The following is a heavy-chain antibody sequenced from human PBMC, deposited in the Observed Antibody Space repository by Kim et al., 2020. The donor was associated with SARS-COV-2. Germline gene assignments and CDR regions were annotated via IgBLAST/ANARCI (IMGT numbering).Heavy chain of an antibody. CDR3: ASTSDYAVNGAFDI. Sequence: PSFQGQVTISADKSISTAYLQWSSLKASDTAMYYCASTSDYAVNGAFDIWGQGTMVTVSS. D-gene: IGHD5-12*01. V-gene: IGHV5-51*01. J-gene: IGHJ3*02.